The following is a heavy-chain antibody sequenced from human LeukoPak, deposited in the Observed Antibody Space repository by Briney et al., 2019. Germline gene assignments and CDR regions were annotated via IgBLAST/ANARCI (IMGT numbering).Heavy chain of an antibody. V-gene: IGHV4-39*01. D-gene: IGHD3-3*01. J-gene: IGHJ4*02. CDR3: ARMGGFSLSYDFWSGYWMFDY. Sequence: PSETLSLTCTVSGGSISSSSYYWGWIRQPPGKGLEWIGSIYYSGSTYYNPSLKSRVTISVDTSKNQFSLKLSSVTAADTTVYYCARMGGFSLSYDFWSGYWMFDYWGQGTLVTVSS. CDR2: IYYSGST. CDR1: GGSISSSSYY.